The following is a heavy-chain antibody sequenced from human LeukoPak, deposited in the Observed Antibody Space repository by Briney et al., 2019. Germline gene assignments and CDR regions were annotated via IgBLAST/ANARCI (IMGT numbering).Heavy chain of an antibody. Sequence: SETLSLTCTVSGGSISSGSYYWSWIRQPAGKGLEWIGRIYTSGSTNYNPSLKSRVTISVDTFKNQFSLKLSSVTAADTAVYYCAREAASIAVAGTDLHGGKDYWGQGTLVTVSS. D-gene: IGHD6-19*01. CDR3: AREAASIAVAGTDLHGGKDY. CDR2: IYTSGST. V-gene: IGHV4-61*02. CDR1: GGSISSGSYY. J-gene: IGHJ4*02.